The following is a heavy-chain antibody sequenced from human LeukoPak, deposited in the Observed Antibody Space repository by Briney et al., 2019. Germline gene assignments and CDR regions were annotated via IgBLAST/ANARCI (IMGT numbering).Heavy chain of an antibody. Sequence: ASVKVSCKTSRYTFTSYYIHWVRQAPGQGLEWMGIINPSSGATNYAQKFQDRVTMTRDTSTSTVYMELSSQTSEDTAVYYCARATNFYYYYGMDVWGQVTTVTVSS. CDR3: ARATNFYYYYGMDV. J-gene: IGHJ6*02. CDR1: RYTFTSYY. D-gene: IGHD1-26*01. V-gene: IGHV1-46*01. CDR2: INPSSGAT.